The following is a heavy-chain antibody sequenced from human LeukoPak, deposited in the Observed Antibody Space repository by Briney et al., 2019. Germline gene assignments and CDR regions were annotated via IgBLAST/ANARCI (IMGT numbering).Heavy chain of an antibody. Sequence: ASVKVSCKAPGYTFTGYYMHWVRQAPGQGLEWMGWINPNSGGTNYAQKFQGRVTMTRDTSISTAYMELSRLRSDDTAVYYCARDRSSGYYPTAGFDYWGQGTLVTVSS. D-gene: IGHD3-22*01. CDR1: GYTFTGYY. J-gene: IGHJ4*02. CDR3: ARDRSSGYYPTAGFDY. V-gene: IGHV1-2*02. CDR2: INPNSGGT.